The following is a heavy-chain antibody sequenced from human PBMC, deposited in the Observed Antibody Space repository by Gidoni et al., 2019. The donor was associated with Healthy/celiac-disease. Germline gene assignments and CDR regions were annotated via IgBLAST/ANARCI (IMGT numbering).Heavy chain of an antibody. CDR2: ISGIGGST. J-gene: IGHJ4*02. Sequence: EVQLWESGGGLVQPGGSLRLSCAASGFTFSSYAMSWVRQAPGKGLGWVSAISGIGGSTYYADSVKGRFTISRDNSKNTLYLQMNSLRAEDTAVYYCAKVLIAVAGGFDYWGQGTLVTVSS. V-gene: IGHV3-23*01. CDR3: AKVLIAVAGGFDY. CDR1: GFTFSSYA. D-gene: IGHD6-19*01.